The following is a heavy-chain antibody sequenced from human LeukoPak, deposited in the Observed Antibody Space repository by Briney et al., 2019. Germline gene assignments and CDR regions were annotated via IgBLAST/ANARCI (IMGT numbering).Heavy chain of an antibody. J-gene: IGHJ4*02. Sequence: GESLKISCKGSGYSFTSYWIDWVRQMPGKGLEWMGIIYPGDSDTSYSPSFQGQVTISADKSISTAYLQWSSLKASDTAMYYCARQSIVGANPFDYWGQGTLVTVSS. D-gene: IGHD1-26*01. CDR1: GYSFTSYW. CDR3: ARQSIVGANPFDY. CDR2: IYPGDSDT. V-gene: IGHV5-51*01.